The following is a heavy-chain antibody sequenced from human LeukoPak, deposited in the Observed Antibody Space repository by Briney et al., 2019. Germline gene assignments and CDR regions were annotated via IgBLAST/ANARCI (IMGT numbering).Heavy chain of an antibody. CDR1: GYTFTSYG. D-gene: IGHD3-10*01. CDR2: ISAYNGNT. V-gene: IGHV1-18*01. J-gene: IGHJ3*02. Sequence: ASVKVSCKASGYTFTSYGISWLRQAPGQGLEWMGWISAYNGNTNSAQKIQGRVTMTPDTSTSTAYMELRSLRSDDTAVYYCARAPATYYYGSGSYRGAFDIWGQGTMVTVSS. CDR3: ARAPATYYYGSGSYRGAFDI.